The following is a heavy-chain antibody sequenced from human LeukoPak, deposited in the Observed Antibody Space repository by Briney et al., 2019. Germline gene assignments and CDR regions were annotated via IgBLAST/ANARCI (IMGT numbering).Heavy chain of an antibody. V-gene: IGHV1-69*13. CDR1: GGTFSSYA. CDR2: IIPIFGTA. CDR3: ANHAGAGGSYYFDY. D-gene: IGHD3-10*01. Sequence: SVKVSCKASGGTFSSYAISWVRQAPGQGLEWMGGIIPIFGTANCAQKFQGRVTITADESTSTASMELSSLRSEDTAVYYCANHAGAGGSYYFDYWGQGTLVTVSS. J-gene: IGHJ4*02.